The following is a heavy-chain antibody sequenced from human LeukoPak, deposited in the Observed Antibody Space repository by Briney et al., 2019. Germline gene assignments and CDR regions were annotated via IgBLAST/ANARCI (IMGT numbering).Heavy chain of an antibody. D-gene: IGHD6-13*01. CDR3: ARDSSSWYTPDSYFDY. V-gene: IGHV4-61*02. CDR1: GGSISSGSYY. CDR2: IYTSGST. J-gene: IGHJ4*02. Sequence: SQTLSLTCTVSGGSISSGSYYWSWIRQPAGKGLEWIGRIYTSGSTNYNPSLKSRVTISVGTSKNQFSLKLSSVTAADTAVYYCARDSSSWYTPDSYFDYWGQGTLVTVSS.